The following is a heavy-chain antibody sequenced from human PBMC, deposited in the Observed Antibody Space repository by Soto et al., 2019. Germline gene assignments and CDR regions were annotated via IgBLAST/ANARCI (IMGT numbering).Heavy chain of an antibody. V-gene: IGHV1-18*01. Sequence: AAVKVSCKASGYTFTSYGISWLRQAPGQGLEWMGWISAYNGNTNYAQKLQGRVTMTTGTSTSTAYMELRSLRSDDTAVYYCARAGDYYDSSGYLVYWGQGTLVTVSS. CDR2: ISAYNGNT. CDR1: GYTFTSYG. CDR3: ARAGDYYDSSGYLVY. J-gene: IGHJ4*02. D-gene: IGHD3-22*01.